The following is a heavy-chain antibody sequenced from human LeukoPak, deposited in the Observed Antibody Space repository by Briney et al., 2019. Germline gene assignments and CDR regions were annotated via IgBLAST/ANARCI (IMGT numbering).Heavy chain of an antibody. CDR1: GFTVNSNY. J-gene: IGHJ6*02. Sequence: GGSLRLSCAASGFTVNSNYMSWVRQAPGKGLEWVSVIYSGGSTYYADSVKGRFTISRDNSKNTLYLQMNSLRAEDTAVYYCAKDGDIVVVPAMDVWGQGTTVTVSS. V-gene: IGHV3-53*01. CDR2: IYSGGST. D-gene: IGHD2-2*01. CDR3: AKDGDIVVVPAMDV.